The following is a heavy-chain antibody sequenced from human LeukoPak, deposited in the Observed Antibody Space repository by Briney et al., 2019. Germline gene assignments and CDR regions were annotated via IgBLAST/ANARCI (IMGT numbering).Heavy chain of an antibody. CDR2: TIGSGGSS. CDR1: GFTFSNYA. CDR3: AKGPGYYYGSGSNYFVY. Sequence: PGGSLRLSCAASGFTFSNYAMSWVRQAPGKGLEWVSTTIGSGGSSYYADSLKGRFTISRDNSKSTLYLQMNSLRAEDTAIYYCAKGPGYYYGSGSNYFVYWGQGTLVTVSS. D-gene: IGHD3-10*01. V-gene: IGHV3-23*01. J-gene: IGHJ4*02.